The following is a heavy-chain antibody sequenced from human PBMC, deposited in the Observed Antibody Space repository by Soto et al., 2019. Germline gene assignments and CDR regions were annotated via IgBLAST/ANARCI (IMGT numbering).Heavy chain of an antibody. CDR2: IIPILDSA. CDR1: GGTFSRSA. CDR3: AREMSVEY. V-gene: IGHV1-69*01. J-gene: IGHJ4*02. Sequence: QVQLEQSGAEVKEPGSSVKVSCKASGGTFSRSAISWVRQAPGQGLEWMGGIIPILDSATYAQKFQGRLTITADESTSTAYLELTSLKSDDTAVYYCAREMSVEYWGQGTLVTVSS.